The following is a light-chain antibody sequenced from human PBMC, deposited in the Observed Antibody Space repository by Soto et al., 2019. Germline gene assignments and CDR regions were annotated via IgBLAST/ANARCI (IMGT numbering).Light chain of an antibody. CDR3: QQYLSTPFT. V-gene: IGKV4-1*01. CDR2: WAS. J-gene: IGKJ2*01. Sequence: DIVMTQSPDSLAVSLGERATIHCRSSQSVLYRSNGRNYLAWYQQKPGQPPKVLFYWASTRESGVPDRFSGGGSGTDFTLTISSLQAEDVALYFCQQYLSTPFTFGQGTRLEIK. CDR1: QSVLYRSNGRNY.